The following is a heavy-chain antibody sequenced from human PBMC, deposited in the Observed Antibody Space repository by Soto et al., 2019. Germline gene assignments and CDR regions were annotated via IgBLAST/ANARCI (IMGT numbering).Heavy chain of an antibody. CDR3: ARDRGVYDFDY. Sequence: EVQLVESGGGFVQPGGSLRLSCAASGFTFNTYWMHWVRQAPGKGLMWVSRINSDGSSTSYADSVKGRFTISRDNAKNTLYLQMNSLRAEDTAVYYCARDRGVYDFDYWGQGTLVTVSS. V-gene: IGHV3-74*01. D-gene: IGHD1-26*01. J-gene: IGHJ4*02. CDR2: INSDGSST. CDR1: GFTFNTYW.